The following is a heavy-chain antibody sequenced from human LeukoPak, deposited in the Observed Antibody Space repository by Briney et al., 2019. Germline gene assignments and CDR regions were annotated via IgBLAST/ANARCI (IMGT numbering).Heavy chain of an antibody. CDR2: IYYSGST. D-gene: IGHD3-3*01. CDR1: GGSISSGGYY. Sequence: SETLSLTCTVSGGSISSGGYYWSWIRQLPGKGLEWIGYIYYSGSTYYNPSLKSRVTISVDTSKNQFSLKLSSVTAADTAVYYCARTPRFFGVVIQRYYFDYWGQGTLVTVSS. V-gene: IGHV4-31*03. CDR3: ARTPRFFGVVIQRYYFDY. J-gene: IGHJ4*02.